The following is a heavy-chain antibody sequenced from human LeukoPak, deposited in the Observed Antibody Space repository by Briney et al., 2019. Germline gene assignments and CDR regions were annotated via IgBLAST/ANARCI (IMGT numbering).Heavy chain of an antibody. CDR3: ARDTGRGYHYDSSPNY. D-gene: IGHD3-22*01. J-gene: IGHJ4*02. CDR1: GYTFTSYG. V-gene: IGHV1-18*01. CDR2: ISAYNGNT. Sequence: GASVKVSCKASGYTFTSYGISWVRQAPGQGLEWMGWISAYNGNTNYAQKLQGRVTMTTDTSTSTAYMELRSLRSDDTAVYYCARDTGRGYHYDSSPNYWGQGTLVTVSS.